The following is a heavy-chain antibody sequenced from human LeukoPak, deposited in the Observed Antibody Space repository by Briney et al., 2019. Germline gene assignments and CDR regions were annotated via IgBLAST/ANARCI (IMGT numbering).Heavy chain of an antibody. J-gene: IGHJ4*02. CDR1: GITFSDYY. CDR3: ARDGRVDY. V-gene: IGHV3-11*01. CDR2: ISSIGSTI. D-gene: IGHD3/OR15-3a*01. Sequence: GGPLRFSCAASGITFSDYYMSWIRQAPRKGLEWVSYISSIGSTIYCADSVKGRFTISRDNAKNSLYLQMNSLRAEDTAVYYCARDGRVDYWGQGTLVTVSS.